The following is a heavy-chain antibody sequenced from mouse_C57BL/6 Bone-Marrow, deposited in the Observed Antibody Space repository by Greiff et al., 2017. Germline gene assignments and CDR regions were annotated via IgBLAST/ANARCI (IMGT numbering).Heavy chain of an antibody. J-gene: IGHJ2*01. D-gene: IGHD1-1*01. CDR2: INPYNGGT. CDR3: ARGEISYYTPFDY. V-gene: IGHV1-19*01. Sequence: EVQLQQSGPVLVKPGASVKMSCKASGYTFTDYYMNWVKQSHGKSLEWIGVINPYNGGTSYNQKFKGKATLTVDKSSSTAYMELNSLTSEDSAVYYCARGEISYYTPFDYWGQGTTLTVSS. CDR1: GYTFTDYY.